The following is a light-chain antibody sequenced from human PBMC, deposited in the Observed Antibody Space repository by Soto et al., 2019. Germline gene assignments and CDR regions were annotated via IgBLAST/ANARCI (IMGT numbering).Light chain of an antibody. CDR3: QQYYIAPPT. CDR1: QNVLYSSNNQNY. V-gene: IGKV4-1*01. J-gene: IGKJ1*01. CDR2: WAS. Sequence: DIVMTQSPDSLAVSLGERATINCKSSQNVLYSSNNQNYLAWYQQKPGQPPKLLIYWASTRESGVPDRISGSGSGTDFTLTISSLQAEDAAVYYCQQYYIAPPTFGQGTKVEIK.